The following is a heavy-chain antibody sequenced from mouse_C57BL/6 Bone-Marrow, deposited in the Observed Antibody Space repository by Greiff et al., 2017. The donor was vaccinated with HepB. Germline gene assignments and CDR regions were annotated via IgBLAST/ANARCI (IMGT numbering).Heavy chain of an antibody. CDR2: INPNNGGT. Sequence: EVQLQQSGPELVKPGASVKISCKASGYTFTDYYMNWVKQSHGKSLEWIGDINPNNGGTSYNQKFKGKATLTVDKSSSTAYMELRSLTSEDSAVYYCARRDYGNSGYFDYWGQGTTLTVSS. D-gene: IGHD2-1*01. CDR3: ARRDYGNSGYFDY. J-gene: IGHJ2*01. CDR1: GYTFTDYY. V-gene: IGHV1-26*01.